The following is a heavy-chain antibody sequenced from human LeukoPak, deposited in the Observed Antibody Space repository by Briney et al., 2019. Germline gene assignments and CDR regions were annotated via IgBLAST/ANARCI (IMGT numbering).Heavy chain of an antibody. Sequence: ASVKVSCKASGYTFTSYDINWVRQATGQGLEWMGWMNPNSGNTGYAQQFQGRVTMTRNPSISTAYMELSSLRSDDTAVYYCARGLYYDSTGYSSQRFDPWGQGTLVTVSS. V-gene: IGHV1-8*01. CDR2: MNPNSGNT. J-gene: IGHJ5*02. D-gene: IGHD3-22*01. CDR1: GYTFTSYD. CDR3: ARGLYYDSTGYSSQRFDP.